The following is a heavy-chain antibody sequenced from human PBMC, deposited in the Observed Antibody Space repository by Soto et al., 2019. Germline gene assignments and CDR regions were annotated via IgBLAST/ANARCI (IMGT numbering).Heavy chain of an antibody. CDR3: AKGILSATIGPYAMDV. CDR1: GFAFSSYA. CDR2: ISYDGNYI. Sequence: GFLRLSCEASGFAFSSYAMHWVRQAPGKGLEWVGVISYDGNYIYYADSVKGRFTISRDNSKNTLYVQVNSLRPEDTAVYYCAKGILSATIGPYAMDVWGQGTTVTVSS. J-gene: IGHJ6*02. D-gene: IGHD3-16*01. V-gene: IGHV3-30*18.